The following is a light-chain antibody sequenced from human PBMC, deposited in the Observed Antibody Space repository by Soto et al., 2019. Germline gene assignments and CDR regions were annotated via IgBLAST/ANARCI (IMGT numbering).Light chain of an antibody. Sequence: DIQMTQSPSTLSASVGDSVAITCRASQSIGSWVAWYQQKPGKAPKVLISKAYTLESGVTARFSGSGSGTEFTLTISSLQPDDVATYYCQLYNSYLWRFGQGTKVDIK. CDR1: QSIGSW. CDR3: QLYNSYLWR. J-gene: IGKJ1*01. V-gene: IGKV1-5*03. CDR2: KAY.